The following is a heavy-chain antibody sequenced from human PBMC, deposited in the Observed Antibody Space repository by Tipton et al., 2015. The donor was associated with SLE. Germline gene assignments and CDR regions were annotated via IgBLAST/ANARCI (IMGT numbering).Heavy chain of an antibody. CDR2: IDPSGDTR. CDR1: RYIFSNFY. V-gene: IGHV1-46*01. Sequence: QLVQSGAEVRKPGASVKVSCKASRYIFSNFYIQWVRQAPGQGLEWMGTIDPSGDTRDYAQKFQGRVTMTSDTSTNTLSMELSSLASDDTAIYYCATDDGQLPFVYWGQGTLVTVSS. J-gene: IGHJ4*02. D-gene: IGHD2-2*01. CDR3: ATDDGQLPFVY.